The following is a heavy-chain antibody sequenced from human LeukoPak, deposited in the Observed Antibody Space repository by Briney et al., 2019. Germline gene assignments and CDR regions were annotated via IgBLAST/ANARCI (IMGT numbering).Heavy chain of an antibody. J-gene: IGHJ5*02. CDR2: INHSGST. CDR3: ARGYSYGPHH. CDR1: GGSFSGYY. V-gene: IGHV4-34*01. Sequence: SETLSLTCAVYGGSFSGYYWSWIRQPPGKGLEWIGEINHSGSTNYNPSLKSRVTISVDTSKNQFFLKLSSVTAADTAVYYCARGYSYGPHHWGQGTLVTVSS. D-gene: IGHD5-18*01.